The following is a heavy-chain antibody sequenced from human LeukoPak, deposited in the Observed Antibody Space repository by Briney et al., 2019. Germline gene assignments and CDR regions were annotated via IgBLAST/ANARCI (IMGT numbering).Heavy chain of an antibody. Sequence: KPSETLSLTRTVSGGSISSYYWSWIRQPPGMGLEWIGYIYYSGSTNYNPSLKSRVTISVDTSKNQFSLKLSSVTAADTAVYYCAREPDMDVWGKGTTVTVSS. CDR2: IYYSGST. J-gene: IGHJ6*03. CDR1: GGSISSYY. V-gene: IGHV4-59*01. CDR3: AREPDMDV.